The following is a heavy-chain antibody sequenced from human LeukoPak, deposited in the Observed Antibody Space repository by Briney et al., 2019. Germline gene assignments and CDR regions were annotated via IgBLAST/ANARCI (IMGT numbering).Heavy chain of an antibody. CDR2: IYSGCST. CDR3: ARESTSWYFDL. V-gene: IGHV3-53*01. CDR1: GFTVSSNY. J-gene: IGHJ2*01. Sequence: GGSLRLSCAASGFTVSSNYMSWVRQAPRKGLEWGSVIYSGCSTYYSNSVKGRVTISRDNSKNTLYLQMNSLRAEDTAVYYCARESTSWYFDLWGRGTLVTVSS. D-gene: IGHD2-2*01.